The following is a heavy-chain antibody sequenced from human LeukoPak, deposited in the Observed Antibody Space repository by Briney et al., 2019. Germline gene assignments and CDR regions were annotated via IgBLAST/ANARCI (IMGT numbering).Heavy chain of an antibody. J-gene: IGHJ4*02. CDR3: VRDPSSTIPLDY. CDR2: INPYGSGT. D-gene: IGHD2-2*01. CDR1: GFTFSNYW. Sequence: PGRSLRLSCAASGFTFSNYWMRWVRQAPGRGLFWVGSINPYGSGTYYADSVKGRFTISRDNAKNTLDLQTNSLRAEDPAVYYWVRDPSSTIPLDYWGQGTLVTVPS. V-gene: IGHV3-74*01.